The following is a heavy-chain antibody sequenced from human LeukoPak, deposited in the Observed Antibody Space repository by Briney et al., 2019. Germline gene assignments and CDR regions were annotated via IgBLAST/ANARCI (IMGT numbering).Heavy chain of an antibody. Sequence: PGGSLRLSCAVPGFNFDGYGMSWVRQVPGKGLEWVSGISWNGGNTDYADSVKGRFTISRDSAKNSLYLQMNSLRAEDTAFYHCARDGGSGWYSDYWGRGTLVTVSS. CDR1: GFNFDGYG. CDR2: ISWNGGNT. J-gene: IGHJ4*02. V-gene: IGHV3-20*01. D-gene: IGHD6-19*01. CDR3: ARDGGSGWYSDY.